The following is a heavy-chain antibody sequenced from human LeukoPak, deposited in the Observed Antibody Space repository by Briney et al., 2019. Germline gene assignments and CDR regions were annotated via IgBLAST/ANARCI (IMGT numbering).Heavy chain of an antibody. Sequence: KPSETLSLTCTISGGSISSYYWSWIRQPPGKGLEWIGYIYYSGSTNYNPSLKSRVTISVDTSKNQFSLKLSSVTAADTAVYYCARGPAYYDSGSYLSWGQGTLVTVSS. J-gene: IGHJ5*02. CDR3: ARGPAYYDSGSYLS. CDR2: IYYSGST. D-gene: IGHD3-10*01. V-gene: IGHV4-59*01. CDR1: GGSISSYY.